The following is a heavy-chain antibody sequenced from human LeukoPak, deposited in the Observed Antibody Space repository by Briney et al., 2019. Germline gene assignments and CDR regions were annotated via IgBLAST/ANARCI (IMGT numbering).Heavy chain of an antibody. CDR2: INAGNGNT. D-gene: IGHD5-24*01. CDR3: ARGRWSATTASYYLDF. Sequence: ASVKVSCKASEYTFTDYAINWVRQATGQSLEWMGWINAGNGNTRYSQRFQGRVTITRDTSASTAYMELSSLTSEDTAVYYCARGRWSATTASYYLDFWGQGTLVIVSS. J-gene: IGHJ4*02. CDR1: EYTFTDYA. V-gene: IGHV1-3*01.